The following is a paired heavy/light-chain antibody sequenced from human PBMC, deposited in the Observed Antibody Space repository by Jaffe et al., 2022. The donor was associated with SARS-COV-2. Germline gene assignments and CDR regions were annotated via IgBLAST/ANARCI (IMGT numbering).Light chain of an antibody. Sequence: DIQMTQSPSSLSTYVGDTVTITCQASQDISNDVNWYQQKPGQPPKFLIYGASFLQTGVPLRFSGRASGTNFTFTISSLQPEDIATYYCQHYAHPPYTFGQGTRLEIK. CDR2: GAS. J-gene: IGKJ2*01. CDR3: QHYAHPPYT. V-gene: IGKV1-33*01. CDR1: QDISND.
Heavy chain of an antibody. J-gene: IGHJ3*02. Sequence: QALLVQSGAEVKRPGASLKLSCKASGYSFFSSHIHWVRQAPGQGPEWMGVINPDGGSTDYAPRFQGRVTMTTDTSASTVYMEVRSLRSDDTAVYYCARDVRGYSCCDIWGQGTRVTVS. D-gene: IGHD5-18*01. CDR3: ARDVRGYSCCDI. CDR1: GYSFFSSH. CDR2: INPDGGST. V-gene: IGHV1-46*01.